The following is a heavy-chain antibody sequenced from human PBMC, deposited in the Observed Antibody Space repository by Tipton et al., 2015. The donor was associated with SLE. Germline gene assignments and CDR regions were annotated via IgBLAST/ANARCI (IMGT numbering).Heavy chain of an antibody. CDR2: VHYSGST. J-gene: IGHJ5*02. CDR1: GGSISDYY. Sequence: TLSLTCTVSGGSISDYYWTYIRQPPGKGLEWIGHVHYSGSTNYNPSLKSRVTISVDTSKNQFSLKLSSVTAADTAVYYCAREVPGGWFGELPNWFDPWGQGTLVTVSS. CDR3: AREVPGGWFGELPNWFDP. D-gene: IGHD3-10*01. V-gene: IGHV4-59*01.